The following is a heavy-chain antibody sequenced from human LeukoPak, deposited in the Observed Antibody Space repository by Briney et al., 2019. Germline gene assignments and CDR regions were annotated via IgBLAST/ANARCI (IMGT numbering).Heavy chain of an antibody. V-gene: IGHV3-7*01. CDR1: GFAFSSYW. J-gene: IGHJ4*02. CDR3: ANQAYSQFDY. CDR2: ISPDGSAE. Sequence: GGSLRLSYVASGFAFSSYWMSWVRQAPGKGLELVANISPDGSAEDYVDSVRGRFAISRDNAKRSLYLQMNSLSPEDTAVYYCANQAYSQFDYWGQGTLVSVSS. D-gene: IGHD4-11*01.